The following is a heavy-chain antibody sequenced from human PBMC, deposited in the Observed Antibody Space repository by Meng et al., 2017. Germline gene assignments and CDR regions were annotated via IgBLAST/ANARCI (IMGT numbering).Heavy chain of an antibody. V-gene: IGHV1-46*01. D-gene: IGHD6-13*01. CDR3: ARDWKGIAAAKQKTNYYYYGMDV. J-gene: IGHJ6*02. CDR2: INPSGGST. CDR1: GYTFTSYY. Sequence: ASVKVSCKASGYTFTSYYMHWVRQAPGQGLEWMGIINPSGGSTSYAQKFQGRVTMTRDTSTSTVYMELSSLRSEDTAVYYCARDWKGIAAAKQKTNYYYYGMDVWGQGTTVTVSS.